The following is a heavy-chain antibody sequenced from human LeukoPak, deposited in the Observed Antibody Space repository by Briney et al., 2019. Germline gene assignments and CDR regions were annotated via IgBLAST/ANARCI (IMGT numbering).Heavy chain of an antibody. CDR3: ARDDGYNQWIQLGY. Sequence: PGRSLRLSCAASGFTFSSYGMHWVRQAPGKGLEWVAVIWYDGSNKYYADSVKGRFTISRDNSKNTLYLQMNSLRAEDTAVYYCARDDGYNQWIQLGYWGQGTLVTVSS. D-gene: IGHD5-18*01. J-gene: IGHJ4*02. V-gene: IGHV3-33*01. CDR2: IWYDGSNK. CDR1: GFTFSSYG.